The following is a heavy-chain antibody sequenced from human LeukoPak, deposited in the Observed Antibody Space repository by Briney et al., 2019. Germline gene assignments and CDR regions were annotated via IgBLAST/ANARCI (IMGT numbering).Heavy chain of an antibody. CDR1: GGSISSGGYY. CDR2: IYYSGST. Sequence: SQTLSLTCTVSGGSISSGGYYWSWIRQHPGKGLEWIEYIYYSGSTYYNPSLKSRVTISVDTSKNQFSLKLSSVTAADTAVYYCARDGTTSGYSYGGWFDPWGQGTLVTVSS. V-gene: IGHV4-31*03. CDR3: ARDGTTSGYSYGGWFDP. D-gene: IGHD5-18*01. J-gene: IGHJ5*02.